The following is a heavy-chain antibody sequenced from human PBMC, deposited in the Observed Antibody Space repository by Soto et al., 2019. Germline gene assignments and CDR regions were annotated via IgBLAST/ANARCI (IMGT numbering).Heavy chain of an antibody. Sequence: ASVKVSCKASGGTFSSYAISWVRQAPGQGLEWMGGIIPIFGTANYAQKFQGRVTITADESTSTAYMELSSLRSEDTAVYYCARVVGATNLYYYYGMDVWGHGTTVTVSS. CDR1: GGTFSSYA. CDR3: ARVVGATNLYYYYGMDV. J-gene: IGHJ6*02. D-gene: IGHD1-26*01. CDR2: IIPIFGTA. V-gene: IGHV1-69*13.